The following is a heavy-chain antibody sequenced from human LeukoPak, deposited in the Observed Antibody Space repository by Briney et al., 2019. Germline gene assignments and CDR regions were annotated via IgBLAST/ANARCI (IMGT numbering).Heavy chain of an antibody. CDR2: ISNSGGTI. J-gene: IGHJ6*02. D-gene: IGHD4-23*01. CDR3: ARTVAFDYWGQGALVAVSSGMDV. CDR1: GFTFSDYE. Sequence: GGSLRLSCAASGFTFSDYEMSWVRQIPGKGLEWLSYISNSGGTIYYADSVRGRFTVSRDNAKNSLYLQMNSLRPEDTAVYYCARTVAFDYWGQGALVAVSSGMDVWGQGTTVTVSS. V-gene: IGHV3-48*03.